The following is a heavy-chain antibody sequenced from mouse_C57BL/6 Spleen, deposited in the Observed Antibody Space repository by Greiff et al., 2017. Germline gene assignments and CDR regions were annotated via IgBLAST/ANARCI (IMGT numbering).Heavy chain of an antibody. CDR1: GYTFTDYY. CDR3: ARWYDGMDY. J-gene: IGHJ4*01. V-gene: IGHV1-26*01. D-gene: IGHD1-1*02. Sequence: EVQLQQSGPELVKPGASVKISCKASGYTFTDYYMNWVKQSHGKSLEWIGDINPNNGGTSYNQKFKGKATLTVDKSSSTAYMELRSLTSEDSAVYYCARWYDGMDYWGQGTSVTVSS. CDR2: INPNNGGT.